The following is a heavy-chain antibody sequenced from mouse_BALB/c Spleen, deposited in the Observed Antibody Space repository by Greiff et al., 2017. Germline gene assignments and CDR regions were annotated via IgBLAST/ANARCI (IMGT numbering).Heavy chain of an antibody. J-gene: IGHJ2*01. V-gene: IGHV5-6-5*01. CDR1: GFTFSSYA. D-gene: IGHD1-1*01. Sequence: EVKLVESGGGLVKPGGSLKLSCAASGFTFSSYAMSWVRQTPEKRLEWVASISSGGSTYYPDSVKGRFTISRDNARNILYLQMSSLRSEDTAMYYCARDGYYGSMGDWGQGTTLTVSS. CDR3: ARDGYYGSMGD. CDR2: ISSGGST.